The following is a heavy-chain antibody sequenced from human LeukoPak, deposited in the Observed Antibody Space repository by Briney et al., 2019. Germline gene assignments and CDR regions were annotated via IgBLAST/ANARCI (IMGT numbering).Heavy chain of an antibody. Sequence: GGSLRLSCAASGFTFSDYSMNWVRQAPGKGLEWVAYISSSSSTIYYADSVKGRFTISRDNAKNSLYLQMNSLRAEDTAVYYCARDTAILPGDFDYWGQGTLVTVSS. J-gene: IGHJ4*02. CDR3: ARDTAILPGDFDY. CDR2: ISSSSSTI. CDR1: GFTFSDYS. D-gene: IGHD3-10*01. V-gene: IGHV3-48*01.